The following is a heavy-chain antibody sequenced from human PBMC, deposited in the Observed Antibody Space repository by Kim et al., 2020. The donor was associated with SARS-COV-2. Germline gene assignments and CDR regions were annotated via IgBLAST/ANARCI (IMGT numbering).Heavy chain of an antibody. J-gene: IGHJ4*02. V-gene: IGHV3-74*01. CDR2: IKSDGSTT. CDR3: TRGGYSGGLYDY. Sequence: GGSLRLSCEASGFTLSNYWMHWVRQAPGKGLVWVSRIKSDGSTTFYADSVKGRFTISRDNAKNPLYLQMNSLRAEDTAVYFCTRGGYSGGLYDYWGQGTLVTVSS. D-gene: IGHD6-19*01. CDR1: GFTLSNYW.